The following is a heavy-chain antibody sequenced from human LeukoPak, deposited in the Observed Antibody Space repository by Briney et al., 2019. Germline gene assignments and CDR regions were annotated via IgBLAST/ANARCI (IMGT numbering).Heavy chain of an antibody. Sequence: ASVKVSCKASGYTFTAYYMHWVRQAPGQGLEWMGWINPNGGGTDSAQKFQGRVTMTRDTSISTAYMELSRLRSDDTAVYYCTRALRLGEISSNYYWGQGTLVTVSS. J-gene: IGHJ4*02. CDR2: INPNGGGT. CDR3: TRALRLGEISSNYY. V-gene: IGHV1-2*02. D-gene: IGHD3-16*02. CDR1: GYTFTAYY.